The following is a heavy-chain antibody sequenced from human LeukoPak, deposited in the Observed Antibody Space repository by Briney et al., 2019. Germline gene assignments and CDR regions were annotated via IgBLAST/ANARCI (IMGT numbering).Heavy chain of an antibody. CDR2: ISAYNGNT. J-gene: IGHJ4*02. Sequence: ASVKVSCKASGYTFTSYGISWVRQAPGQGLEWMGWISAYNGNTNYAQKLQGRVTMTTDTSTSTAYMELRSLRSDDTAVCYCARVRVYDYVWGSYRYFDYWGQGTLVTVSS. D-gene: IGHD3-16*02. V-gene: IGHV1-18*04. CDR1: GYTFTSYG. CDR3: ARVRVYDYVWGSYRYFDY.